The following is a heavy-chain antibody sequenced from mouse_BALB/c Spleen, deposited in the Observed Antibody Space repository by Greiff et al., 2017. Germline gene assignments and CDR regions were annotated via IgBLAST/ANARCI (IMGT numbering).Heavy chain of an antibody. CDR3: AGPGRRYAYAMDY. Sequence: EVKLVESGGGLVKPGGSLKLSCAASGFTFSSYAMSWVRQTPEKRLEMVAAINSNGGSTYYPDTVKGRFTISRDNAKNTLYLQMSSLKSEDTSLYYCAGPGRRYAYAMDYWGQGTSVTVS. D-gene: IGHD2-14*01. CDR1: GFTFSSYA. V-gene: IGHV5-6-2*01. J-gene: IGHJ4*01. CDR2: INSNGGST.